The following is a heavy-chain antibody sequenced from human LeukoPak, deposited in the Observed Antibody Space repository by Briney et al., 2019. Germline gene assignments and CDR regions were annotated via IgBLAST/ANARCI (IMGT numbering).Heavy chain of an antibody. D-gene: IGHD2-21*02. J-gene: IGHJ4*02. V-gene: IGHV3-30*18. Sequence: GGSLRLSCAASGFTVSSNYMSWVRQAPGKGLEWVAVISYDGSNKYYADSVKGRFTISRDNSKNTLYLQMNSLRAEDTAVYYCAKDLGDLNIVVVTAGTDYWGQGTLVTVSS. CDR2: ISYDGSNK. CDR3: AKDLGDLNIVVVTAGTDY. CDR1: GFTVSSNY.